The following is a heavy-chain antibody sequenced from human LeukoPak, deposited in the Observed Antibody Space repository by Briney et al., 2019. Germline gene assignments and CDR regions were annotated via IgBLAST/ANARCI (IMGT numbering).Heavy chain of an antibody. CDR1: GGSFSGYY. Sequence: SETLSLTCAVYGGSFSGYYWSWIRQPPGKGLEWIGEINHSGCTNYNPSLKSRVTISVDTSKNQFSLKLSSVTAADTAVYYCARGTYFGPMTTVTIPFDYWGQGTLVTVSS. CDR3: ARGTYFGPMTTVTIPFDY. V-gene: IGHV4-34*01. D-gene: IGHD4-17*01. J-gene: IGHJ4*02. CDR2: INHSGCT.